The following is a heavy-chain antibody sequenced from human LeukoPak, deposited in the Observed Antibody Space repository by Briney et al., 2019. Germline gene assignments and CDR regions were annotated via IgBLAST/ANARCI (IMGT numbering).Heavy chain of an antibody. CDR1: GFTFSNYA. V-gene: IGHV3-23*01. CDR3: AKSFTSSSSDY. D-gene: IGHD6-13*01. J-gene: IGHJ4*02. Sequence: GGSLRLSCVASGFTFSNYAMSWIRQAPGKGLEWISSISVGGTKTYYADSVKGRFSISRDNSENTLYLQMNNLRADDTAVYSCAKSFTSSSSDYWGQGTLVTVSS. CDR2: ISVGGTKT.